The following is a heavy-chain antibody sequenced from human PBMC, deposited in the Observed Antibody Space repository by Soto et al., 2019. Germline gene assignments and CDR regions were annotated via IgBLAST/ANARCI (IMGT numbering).Heavy chain of an antibody. CDR1: GYTFTDYF. V-gene: IGHV1-46*01. CDR2: INPIGGSA. Sequence: ASVKVSCKASGYTFTDYFMNWLRQAPGQGLEWMGIINPIGGSATYAQKFQDRVTMTRDTSTSTVYMELRSLRSEDTAIYYCARSQEFYGSESRYANWFDPWDQGTQVTVSS. J-gene: IGHJ5*02. CDR3: ARSQEFYGSESRYANWFDP. D-gene: IGHD3-10*01.